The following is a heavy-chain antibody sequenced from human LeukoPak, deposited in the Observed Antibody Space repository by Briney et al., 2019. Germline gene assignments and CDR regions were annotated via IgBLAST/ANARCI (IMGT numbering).Heavy chain of an antibody. D-gene: IGHD3-3*01. CDR3: ARGFMVGFWSGFYYMDV. CDR2: INHSGST. J-gene: IGHJ6*03. CDR1: GGSFSGYY. V-gene: IGHV4-34*01. Sequence: SETLSLTCAVYGGSFSGYYWSWIRQPPGKGLEWIGEINHSGSTNYNPSLKSRVTISVDTSKNRFSLKLSSVTAADTAVYYCARGFMVGFWSGFYYMDVWGKGTTVTVSS.